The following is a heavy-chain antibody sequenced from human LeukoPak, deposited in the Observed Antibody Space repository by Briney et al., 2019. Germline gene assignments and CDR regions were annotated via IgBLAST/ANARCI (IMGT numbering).Heavy chain of an antibody. V-gene: IGHV5-51*01. Sequence: GESLKIPCKGSGYSFTSYWIGWVRQMPGKGLEWMGIIYPGDSDTRYSPSFQGQVTISADKSISTAYLQWSSLKASDTAMYYCARLPRVVADYYGLGSYYTHGPFDYWGQGTLVTVSS. CDR3: ARLPRVVADYYGLGSYYTHGPFDY. CDR2: IYPGDSDT. D-gene: IGHD3-10*01. CDR1: GYSFTSYW. J-gene: IGHJ4*02.